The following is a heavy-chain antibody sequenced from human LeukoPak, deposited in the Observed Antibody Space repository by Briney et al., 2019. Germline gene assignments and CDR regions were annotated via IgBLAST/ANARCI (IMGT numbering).Heavy chain of an antibody. J-gene: IGHJ3*02. CDR1: GYTLTELS. CDR3: ATDPSGSSWYFVAFGI. D-gene: IGHD6-13*01. CDR2: FDPEDGET. Sequence: GASVKVSCKVSGYTLTELSMHWVRQAPGKGLEWMGGFDPEDGETIYAQKFQGRVTMTEDTSTDTAYMELSSLRSEDTAVYYCATDPSGSSWYFVAFGIWGQGTMVTVSS. V-gene: IGHV1-24*01.